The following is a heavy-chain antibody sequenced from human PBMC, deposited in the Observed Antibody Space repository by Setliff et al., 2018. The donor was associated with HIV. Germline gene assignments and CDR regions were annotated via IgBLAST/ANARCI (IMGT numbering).Heavy chain of an antibody. CDR1: GYSFTDYY. V-gene: IGHV1-69-2*01. Sequence: VKVSCKTSGYSFTDYYIHWVQQAPGKGLEWMGRVDPEDGETIYGEKFQGRVTITADTSTGTVYMELRSLKSEDTAVFFCAGEPYFDSGRPIAHWGQGTLVTVSS. J-gene: IGHJ4*01. CDR3: AGEPYFDSGRPIAH. D-gene: IGHD3-10*01. CDR2: VDPEDGET.